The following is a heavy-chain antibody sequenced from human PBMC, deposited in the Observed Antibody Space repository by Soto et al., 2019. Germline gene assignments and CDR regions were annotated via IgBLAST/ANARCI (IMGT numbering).Heavy chain of an antibody. CDR2: ISGSSGYI. V-gene: IGHV3-21*01. CDR1: GFSFSDYS. J-gene: IGHJ4*02. D-gene: IGHD3-16*01. Sequence: GGSLRLSCAASGFSFSDYSMNWVRQAPGEGLEWVSSISGSSGYIFYADSMKGRFTISRDNAKNSLYLQMNSLRVEDTAVYYCARASFGGFEYFDYWGQGTLVTVSS. CDR3: ARASFGGFEYFDY.